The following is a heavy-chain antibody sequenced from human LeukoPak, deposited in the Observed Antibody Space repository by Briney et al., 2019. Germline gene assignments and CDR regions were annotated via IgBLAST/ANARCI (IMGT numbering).Heavy chain of an antibody. Sequence: SETLSLTCIVSGGSTSGGNYYWGWIRRPPGKGLEWIGGISSSGNTYYNPPLKSRITISIDTSKNHFSLKLSSVTAADTAVYYCARLGAGPTYYDFWSGYSSFYFDYWGQGTLVTVSS. J-gene: IGHJ4*02. CDR3: ARLGAGPTYYDFWSGYSSFYFDY. CDR1: GGSTSGGNYY. V-gene: IGHV4-39*02. D-gene: IGHD3-3*01. CDR2: ISSSGNT.